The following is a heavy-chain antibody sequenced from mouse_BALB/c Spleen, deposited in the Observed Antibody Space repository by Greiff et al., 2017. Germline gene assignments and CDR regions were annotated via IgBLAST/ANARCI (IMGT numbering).Heavy chain of an antibody. D-gene: IGHD4-1*01. V-gene: IGHV3-2*02. J-gene: IGHJ1*01. CDR3: AKANWDWYFDV. CDR2: ISYSGST. CDR1: GYSITSDYA. Sequence: EVKLQESGPGLVKPSQSLSLTCTVTGYSITSDYAWNWIRQFPGNKLEWMGYISYSGSTSYNPSLKSRISITRDTSKNQFFLQLISVTTEDTATYYCAKANWDWYFDVWGAGTTVTVSS.